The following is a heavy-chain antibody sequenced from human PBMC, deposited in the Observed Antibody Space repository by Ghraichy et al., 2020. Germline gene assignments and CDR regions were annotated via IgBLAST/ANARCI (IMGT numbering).Heavy chain of an antibody. CDR3: ARAQGENWGSFGY. Sequence: SETLSLTCAVYGGSFSGYSWTWIRQPPGKGLEWIGEINHSGSTNYNPALKSRVTMSVDASKNQFSLTLSSVTAADTAVYYCARAQGENWGSFGYWGQGTLVTVSS. V-gene: IGHV4-34*01. CDR1: GGSFSGYS. CDR2: INHSGST. D-gene: IGHD7-27*01. J-gene: IGHJ4*02.